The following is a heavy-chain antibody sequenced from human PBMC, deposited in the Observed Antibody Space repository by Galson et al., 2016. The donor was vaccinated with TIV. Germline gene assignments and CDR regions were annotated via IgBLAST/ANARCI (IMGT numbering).Heavy chain of an antibody. Sequence: TLSLTCTVSGGSINSGNYFWTWIRQPAGKGLEWIGRIYTSGSIHYNPSLESRVTVSIDTSKNRCSLKLNSVTAADTAVYYCARRRDDVFDYWGQGTLVTVSA. CDR3: ARRRDDVFDY. J-gene: IGHJ4*02. CDR2: IYTSGSI. D-gene: IGHD3-16*01. V-gene: IGHV4-61*02. CDR1: GGSINSGNYF.